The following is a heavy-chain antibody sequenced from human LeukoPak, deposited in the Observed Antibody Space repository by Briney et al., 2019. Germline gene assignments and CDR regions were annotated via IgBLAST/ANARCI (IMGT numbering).Heavy chain of an antibody. D-gene: IGHD2-15*01. Sequence: SGPTLVNPTQTLTLTCTFSGFSLSTSGVGVGWIRQPPGKALEWLALIYWNDDKRYSPSLKSRLTITKDTSKNQVVLTMTNMDPEDTATYYCAHSSTVVVAAPGAFDPWGQGTLVTVPS. J-gene: IGHJ5*02. V-gene: IGHV2-5*01. CDR1: GFSLSTSGVG. CDR3: AHSSTVVVAAPGAFDP. CDR2: IYWNDDK.